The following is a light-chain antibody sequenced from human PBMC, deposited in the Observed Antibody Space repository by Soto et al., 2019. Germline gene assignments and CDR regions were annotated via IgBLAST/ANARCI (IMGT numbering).Light chain of an antibody. V-gene: IGLV1-40*01. CDR3: QSYDSSLSGSV. Sequence: VLTQPPSVSGAPGQTVTISCTGSSSNIGAGYDVHWYQQIPGTAPKLLIYGNFNRPSGVPDRFSVSKSGTSASLAITGLQAEDEADYYCQSYDSSLSGSVFGGGTQLTVL. CDR1: SSNIGAGYD. CDR2: GNF. J-gene: IGLJ7*01.